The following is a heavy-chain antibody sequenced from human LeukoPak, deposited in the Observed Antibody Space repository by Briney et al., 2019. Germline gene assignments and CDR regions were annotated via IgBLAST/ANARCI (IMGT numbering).Heavy chain of an antibody. CDR1: GDSISTNHW. CDR3: ARAPGWNYYWFDP. J-gene: IGHJ5*02. CDR2: VYHSGST. Sequence: SETLSLTCAVSGDSISTNHWWSWVRQPPGKGLEWIGEVYHSGSTNYNPSLKSRVTISVDKSKNLFSLKLTSVTAADTAVYYCARAPGWNYYWFDPWGQGTLVTVSS. V-gene: IGHV4-4*02. D-gene: IGHD1-7*01.